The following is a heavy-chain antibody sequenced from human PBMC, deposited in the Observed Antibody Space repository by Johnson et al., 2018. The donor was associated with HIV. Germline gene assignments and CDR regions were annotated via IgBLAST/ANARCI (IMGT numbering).Heavy chain of an antibody. CDR1: GFTLSTYW. J-gene: IGHJ3*01. CDR2: IKQDGSEK. Sequence: VQLVESGGGLVQPGGSLRLSCAASGFTLSTYWMSWVRQAPGKGLEWVANIKQDGSEKYCVESVKGRFTISRDNAKNSLYLQMNSLRAEDTAVYYCARGGLLWFGHPADWGQGTMVTVSS. CDR3: ARGGLLWFGHPAD. D-gene: IGHD3-10*01. V-gene: IGHV3-7*01.